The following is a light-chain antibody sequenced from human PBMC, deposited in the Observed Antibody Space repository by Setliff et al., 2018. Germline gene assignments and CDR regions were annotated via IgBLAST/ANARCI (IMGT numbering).Light chain of an antibody. Sequence: QSALTQPRSLSGSPGQSVTVSCTGTSSDVGGYMFVSWYQQYPGKVPRLMIYDVSKRPLAVPDRFSGSKSANTASLTISGLQTEDEADYYCSSFAGNYTVIFGGGTKVTVL. J-gene: IGLJ2*01. CDR2: DVS. V-gene: IGLV2-11*01. CDR1: SSDVGGYMF. CDR3: SSFAGNYTVI.